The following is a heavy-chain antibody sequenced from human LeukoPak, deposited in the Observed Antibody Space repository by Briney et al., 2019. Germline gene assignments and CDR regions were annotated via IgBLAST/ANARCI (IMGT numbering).Heavy chain of an antibody. CDR2: IYSGGST. V-gene: IGHV3-66*01. D-gene: IGHD3-9*01. CDR3: ALGLVTDY. Sequence: ETLSLTCAVYVGSFSGYYWSWIRQPPGKGLEWVSVIYSGGSTYYADSVKGRFTISRDNSKNTLYLQMNSLRVEDTAVYYCALGLVTDYWGQGTLVTVSS. CDR1: VGSFSGYY. J-gene: IGHJ4*02.